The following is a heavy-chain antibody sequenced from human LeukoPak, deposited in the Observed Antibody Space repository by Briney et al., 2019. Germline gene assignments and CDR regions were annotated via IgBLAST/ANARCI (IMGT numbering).Heavy chain of an antibody. CDR2: LYYNGNT. J-gene: IGHJ4*02. Sequence: PSETLSLTCVVSGGSISSGTHYWSWIRQPPGKGLEWIGCLYYNGNTNYNPSLKSRVTIPVDTSGNQFSLKLTSVTAADTAAYYCARGPYSSSWHSPLDYWGQGALVTVSS. D-gene: IGHD6-13*01. CDR1: GGSISSGTHY. CDR3: ARGPYSSSWHSPLDY. V-gene: IGHV4-61*01.